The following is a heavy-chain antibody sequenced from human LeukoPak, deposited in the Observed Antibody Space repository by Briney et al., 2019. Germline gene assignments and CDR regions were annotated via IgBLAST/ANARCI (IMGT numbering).Heavy chain of an antibody. CDR3: ARGILAAGYYFDY. D-gene: IGHD6-13*01. Sequence: PSETLSLTCTVSGGSISSYYWSWIRQPPGKGLEWIGCVFYSGSTNYNPSLKSRVTISVDTSKNQFSLKLSSVTAADTAVYYCARGILAAGYYFDYWGQGTLVTVSS. J-gene: IGHJ4*02. CDR2: VFYSGST. CDR1: GGSISSYY. V-gene: IGHV4-59*01.